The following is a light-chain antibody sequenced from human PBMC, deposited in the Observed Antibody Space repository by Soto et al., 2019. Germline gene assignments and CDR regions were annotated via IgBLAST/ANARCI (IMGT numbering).Light chain of an antibody. V-gene: IGKV3-20*01. CDR2: GVS. Sequence: EIVLTQSPGTLSLSPGERGTLSCRASESVSSTSLAWYQQKPVQAPRLLMYGVSSRATGIPARFSGSGSGTDFTLTINRLEPEDFAVYFCQQYDNSVWTFGQGTKVEIK. J-gene: IGKJ1*01. CDR3: QQYDNSVWT. CDR1: ESVSSTS.